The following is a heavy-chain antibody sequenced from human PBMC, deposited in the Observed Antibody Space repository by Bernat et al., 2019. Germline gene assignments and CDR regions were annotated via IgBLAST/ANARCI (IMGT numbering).Heavy chain of an antibody. Sequence: QVQLVESGGGVVQPGRSLRLSCAASGFTFSSYGMHWVRQAPGKGLEWVALISYDGSNEYYADAVKGRFTISGDNSKNTLYLQMNSLRAEDTAVYYCAKWRVNYGSSGYNHWGQGTLVTVSS. J-gene: IGHJ4*02. CDR3: AKWRVNYGSSGYNH. V-gene: IGHV3-30*18. CDR2: ISYDGSNE. CDR1: GFTFSSYG. D-gene: IGHD3-22*01.